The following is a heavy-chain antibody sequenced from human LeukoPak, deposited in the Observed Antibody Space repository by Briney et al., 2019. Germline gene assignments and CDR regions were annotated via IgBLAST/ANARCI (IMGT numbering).Heavy chain of an antibody. Sequence: SETPSLTCAVYGGSFSGYYWSWIRQPPGKGLEWIGEINHSGSTNYNPSLKSRVTISVDTSKNQFSLKLSSVTAADTAVYYCARGGRAAAFDYWGQGTLVTVSS. D-gene: IGHD2-15*01. V-gene: IGHV4-34*01. CDR3: ARGGRAAAFDY. J-gene: IGHJ4*02. CDR1: GGSFSGYY. CDR2: INHSGST.